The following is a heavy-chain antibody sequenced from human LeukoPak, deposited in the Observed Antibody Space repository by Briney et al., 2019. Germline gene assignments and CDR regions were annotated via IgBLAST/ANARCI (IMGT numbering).Heavy chain of an antibody. CDR3: AKGHYGSATDFDY. CDR1: GFIFSSYA. V-gene: IGHV3-30-3*01. Sequence: GGSLRLSCAASGFIFSSYAMHWVRQAPGKGLEWVAVISYDGSNKYYADSVKGRFTISRDNSKNTLYLQTNSLRAEDTAVYYCAKGHYGSATDFDYWGQGTLVTVSS. CDR2: ISYDGSNK. J-gene: IGHJ4*02. D-gene: IGHD3-10*01.